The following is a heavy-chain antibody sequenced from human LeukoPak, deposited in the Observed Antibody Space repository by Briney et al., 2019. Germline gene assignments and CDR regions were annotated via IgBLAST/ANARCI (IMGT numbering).Heavy chain of an antibody. CDR1: GYTFTSYG. J-gene: IGHJ6*02. V-gene: IGHV1-18*01. Sequence: ASVKVSCKASGYTFTSYGISWVRQAPGQGLEWMGWISAYNGNTNYAQKLQGRVTMTTDTSTSTAYMELRSLRSDDTAVYYFARAKSGYDWAYYYYYGMDVWGQGTTVTVSS. D-gene: IGHD5-12*01. CDR3: ARAKSGYDWAYYYYYGMDV. CDR2: ISAYNGNT.